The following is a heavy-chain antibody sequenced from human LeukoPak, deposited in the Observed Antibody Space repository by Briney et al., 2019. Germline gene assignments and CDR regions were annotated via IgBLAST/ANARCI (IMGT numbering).Heavy chain of an antibody. CDR2: ISSSSSYI. CDR3: ARQYSGSFLFFDF. D-gene: IGHD1-26*01. Sequence: GGSLRLSCAASGFTFSSYSMNWVRQAPGKGLEWVSSISSSSSYIYYADSVKGRFTISRDNAKNSLYLQMSGLRAEDTGVYFCARQYSGSFLFFDFWGQGTLVTVSS. CDR1: GFTFSSYS. J-gene: IGHJ4*02. V-gene: IGHV3-21*01.